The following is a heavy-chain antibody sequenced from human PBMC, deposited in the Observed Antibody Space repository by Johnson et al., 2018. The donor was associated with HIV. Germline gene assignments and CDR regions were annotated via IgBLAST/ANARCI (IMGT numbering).Heavy chain of an antibody. CDR2: INWNGYST. D-gene: IGHD2-21*01. CDR3: AKDRVVIAAHDAFDI. V-gene: IGHV3-20*04. CDR1: GFTFDDFA. Sequence: EVQLVESGGGVVRPGGSLRLSCAASGFTFDDFAMSWVRQVPGKGLEWVSGINWNGYSTGHADSVKGRFTISRDNSKNTLYLQMNSLRAEDTAVYYCAKDRVVIAAHDAFDIWGQGTMVTVSS. J-gene: IGHJ3*02.